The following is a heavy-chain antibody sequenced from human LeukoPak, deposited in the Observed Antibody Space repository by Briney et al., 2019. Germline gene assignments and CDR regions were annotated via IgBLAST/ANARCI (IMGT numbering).Heavy chain of an antibody. V-gene: IGHV3-15*01. CDR2: IKTKIDDETT. CDR1: GFTFENAW. D-gene: IGHD2-15*01. Sequence: GGSLRLSCAASGFTFENAWMNWVRQAPGKGLEWLGHIKTKIDDETTDYAAPVKGRFTISRDDSKSTVFLHMNSLKTEDTAVYFCTAAAGVALKYWGQGTLVTVSP. CDR3: TAAAGVALKY. J-gene: IGHJ4*02.